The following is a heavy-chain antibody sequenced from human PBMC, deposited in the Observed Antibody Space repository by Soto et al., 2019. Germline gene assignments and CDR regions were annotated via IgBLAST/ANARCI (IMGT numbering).Heavy chain of an antibody. D-gene: IGHD2-8*01. J-gene: IGHJ5*01. V-gene: IGHV3-23*01. Sequence: EVQVLESGGGLVQPGGSLRLSCAASGFTFSSYAMSWVRQAPGKGLEWVSSVSASGRNTQYGDSVRGRFTISRDNSKNTVTLQMNSLRAEDTALYYCAKENGNGGTVDSWGQGTLVTVSS. CDR2: VSASGRNT. CDR1: GFTFSSYA. CDR3: AKENGNGGTVDS.